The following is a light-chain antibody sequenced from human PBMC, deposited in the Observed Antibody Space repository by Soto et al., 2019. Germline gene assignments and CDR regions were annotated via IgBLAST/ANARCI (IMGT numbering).Light chain of an antibody. J-gene: IGKJ3*01. CDR1: QAISNY. Sequence: DIQMTQSPSSLSASVGDRVTITCRASQAISNYLNWYQQKPGKAPKLLIFGATTLQSGDPSRFSGSGYGTDFTLTIRRLEPEDFAVYYCQQYGSSPTTFGPGTKVDIK. CDR2: GAT. CDR3: QQYGSSPTT. V-gene: IGKV1-39*01.